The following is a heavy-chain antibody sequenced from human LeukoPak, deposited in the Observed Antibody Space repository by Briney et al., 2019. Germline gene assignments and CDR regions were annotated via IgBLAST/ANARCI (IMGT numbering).Heavy chain of an antibody. V-gene: IGHV3-23*01. CDR1: GFTFSSHA. J-gene: IGHJ4*02. CDR2: ISSGDIT. D-gene: IGHD1-14*01. CDR3: ANGGFPRTNFDY. Sequence: GGCLRLSCAASGFTFSSHAMSWVRQAPGKGLEWVSAISSGDITYYADSVKGRFTISRDNSKNTLYLQMNSLRAEDTAVYYCANGGFPRTNFDYWGQGTLVTVSS.